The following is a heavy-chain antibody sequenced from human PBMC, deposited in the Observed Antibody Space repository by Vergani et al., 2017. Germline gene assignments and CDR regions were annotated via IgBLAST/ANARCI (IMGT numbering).Heavy chain of an antibody. CDR2: IIPIFGTA. V-gene: IGHV1-69*13. CDR3: ARDPGDGPKEGWFDP. D-gene: IGHD3-16*01. J-gene: IGHJ5*02. Sequence: QVQLVQSGAEVKKPGSSVKVSCKASGGTFSSFAISWVRQAPGQGLEWMGRIIPIFGTANYAQKFQGRVTITADESTSTAYMELSSLRSEDTAVYYCARDPGDGPKEGWFDPWGQGTLVTVSS. CDR1: GGTFSSFA.